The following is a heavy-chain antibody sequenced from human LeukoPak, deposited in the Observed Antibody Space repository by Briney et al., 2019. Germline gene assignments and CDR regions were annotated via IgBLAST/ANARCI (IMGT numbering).Heavy chain of an antibody. CDR3: ARDRRYYGSGSYWDY. J-gene: IGHJ4*02. CDR1: GYTFTGYY. D-gene: IGHD3-10*01. CDR2: INPNSGGT. V-gene: IGHV1-2*02. Sequence: ASVKVSCKASGYTFTGYYMHWVRQAPGQGLEWMGWINPNSGGTNYAQKFQGRVTMTRDTSTSTAYMELRSLRSDDTAVYYCARDRRYYGSGSYWDYWGQGTLVTVSS.